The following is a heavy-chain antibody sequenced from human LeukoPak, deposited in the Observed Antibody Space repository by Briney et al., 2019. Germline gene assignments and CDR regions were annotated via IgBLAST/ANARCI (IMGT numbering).Heavy chain of an antibody. CDR1: GYSISSGYY. CDR3: AGKTVAGPDY. J-gene: IGHJ4*02. V-gene: IGHV4-38-2*02. CDR2: IYHSGST. Sequence: SETLSLTCTVSGYSISSGYYWGWIRQPPGKGLEWIGSIYHSGSTYYNPSLKSRVTISVDTSKNQFSLKLSSVTAADTAVYYCAGKTVAGPDYWGRGTPVTVSS. D-gene: IGHD6-19*01.